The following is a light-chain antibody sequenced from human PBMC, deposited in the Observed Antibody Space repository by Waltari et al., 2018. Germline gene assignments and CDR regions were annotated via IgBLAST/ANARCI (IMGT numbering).Light chain of an antibody. V-gene: IGLV2-11*01. J-gene: IGLJ2*01. CDR3: CSYAGDYKVV. CDR2: GVH. CDR1: SSAVGAYNY. Sequence: QSALTQPRSVSGSPGQSVTISCTGTSSAVGAYNYVSWYPQHPCRAPKLMIYGVHERPSGVPDRFSGSKSANTASLTISGLQAEDEADYFCCSYAGDYKVVFGGGTKLTVL.